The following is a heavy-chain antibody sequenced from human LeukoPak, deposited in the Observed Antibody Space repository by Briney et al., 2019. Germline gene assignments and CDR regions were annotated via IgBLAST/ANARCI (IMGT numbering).Heavy chain of an antibody. V-gene: IGHV1-8*01. J-gene: IGHJ5*02. CDR3: ERGREFDP. CDR1: GYTFTSYD. Sequence: ASVKVSCKASGYTFTSYDLNWVRQATGQGLEWMGWMNPNSGDTVYAQKFQGRVTMTRNTSISTAYLHLSSLRSEDTAVYYCERGREFDPWGQGTLVTVSS. CDR2: MNPNSGDT.